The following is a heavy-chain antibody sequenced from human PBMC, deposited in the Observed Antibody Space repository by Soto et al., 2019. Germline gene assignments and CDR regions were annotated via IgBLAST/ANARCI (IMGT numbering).Heavy chain of an antibody. CDR1: GDSISTFY. CDR3: ARDNGMGYYYDY. Sequence: SLTCTVSGDSISTFYWTWIRQPPGKGLEWIGYIYYSGGTNYNPSLKSRVTMSVDTSKNQFSLKLSSVTAADTAVYYCARDNGMGYYYDYWGQGTLVTVSS. V-gene: IGHV4-59*01. D-gene: IGHD2-15*01. J-gene: IGHJ4*02. CDR2: IYYSGGT.